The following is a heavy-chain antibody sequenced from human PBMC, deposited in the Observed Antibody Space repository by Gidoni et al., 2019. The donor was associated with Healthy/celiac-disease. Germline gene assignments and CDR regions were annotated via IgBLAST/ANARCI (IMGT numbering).Heavy chain of an antibody. CDR1: GHTLPELS. CDR3: ATGRSFCSSTSCYLWDY. V-gene: IGHV1-24*01. CDR2: FDPEDGET. Sequence: QVQLVQSGAAVKKPGAQVRFPGKVSGHTLPELSMPWVRQAPGKGLEWMGGFDPEDGETIYAQKFQGRVTMTEDTSTDTAYMELSSLRSEDTAVYYCATGRSFCSSTSCYLWDYWGQGTLVTVSS. D-gene: IGHD2-2*01. J-gene: IGHJ4*02.